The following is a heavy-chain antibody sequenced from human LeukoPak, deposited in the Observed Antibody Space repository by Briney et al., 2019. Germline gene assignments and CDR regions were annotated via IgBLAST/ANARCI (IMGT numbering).Heavy chain of an antibody. D-gene: IGHD1-14*01. CDR2: FHYTGNT. Sequence: SETLSLTCSVSGDSISSGGYYWSWIRQHPGKGLEWIGYFHYTGNTYYNLTLKSRVTISVDTSKNQFSLKLSSVTAADTAVYYCARRSPEEYFQYWGQGTLVTVSS. CDR1: GDSISSGGYY. J-gene: IGHJ1*01. CDR3: ARRSPEEYFQY. V-gene: IGHV4-31*03.